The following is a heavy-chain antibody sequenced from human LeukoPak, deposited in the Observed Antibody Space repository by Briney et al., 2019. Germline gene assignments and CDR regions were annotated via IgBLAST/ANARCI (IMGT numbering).Heavy chain of an antibody. D-gene: IGHD6-19*01. J-gene: IGHJ4*02. CDR3: ARGLRYSSGSLDY. CDR1: GYTXXSYG. CDR2: INTNTGNP. Sequence: VKVSCKASGYTXXSYGMNWVXXAPGQGLXWMGWINTNTGNPTYAQGFTGRFVFSLDTSVSTAYLQISSLKAEDTAVYYCARGLRYSSGSLDYWGQGTLVTVSS. V-gene: IGHV7-4-1*02.